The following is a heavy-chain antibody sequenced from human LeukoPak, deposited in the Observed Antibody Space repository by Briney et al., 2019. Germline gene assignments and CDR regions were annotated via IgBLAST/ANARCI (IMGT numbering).Heavy chain of an antibody. V-gene: IGHV4-30-4*08. CDR3: ARGMDYYYYMDV. Sequence: SETLSLTCTVSGGSISSGDYYWSWIRQPPGKGLEWIRYIYYSGSTYYNPSLKSRVTISVDTSKNQFSLKLSSVTAADTAVYYCARGMDYYYYMDVWGKGTTVTVSS. CDR2: IYYSGST. J-gene: IGHJ6*03. D-gene: IGHD2-8*01. CDR1: GGSISSGDYY.